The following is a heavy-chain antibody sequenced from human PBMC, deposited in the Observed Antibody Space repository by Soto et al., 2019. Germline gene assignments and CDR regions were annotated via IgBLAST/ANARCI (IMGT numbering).Heavy chain of an antibody. J-gene: IGHJ6*02. D-gene: IGHD4-17*01. Sequence: SETLSLTCTVSGGSISSSSYYWGWIRQPPGKGLEWIGSIYYSGSTYYNPSLKSRVTISVDTSKNQFSLKLSSVTAADTAVYYCARDRGRYGGNTYGMDVWGQGTTVTVSS. CDR2: IYYSGST. CDR3: ARDRGRYGGNTYGMDV. V-gene: IGHV4-39*07. CDR1: GGSISSSSYY.